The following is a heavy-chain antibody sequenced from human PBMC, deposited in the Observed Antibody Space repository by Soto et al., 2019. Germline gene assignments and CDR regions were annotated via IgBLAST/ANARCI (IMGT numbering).Heavy chain of an antibody. J-gene: IGHJ4*02. CDR3: ARWDYGGNYDN. CDR2: IIPIFGTA. CDR1: GGTFSSYA. V-gene: IGHV1-69*13. Sequence: SVKVYCKASGGTFSSYAMSWVRQAPGQGFEWMGGIIPIFGTANYAQKFQGRVTITADESTSTAYMELSSLRSEDTAVYYCARWDYGGNYDNWGQGTLVTVSS. D-gene: IGHD4-17*01.